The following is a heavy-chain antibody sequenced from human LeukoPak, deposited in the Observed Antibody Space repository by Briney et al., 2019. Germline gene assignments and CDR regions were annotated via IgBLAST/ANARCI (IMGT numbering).Heavy chain of an antibody. V-gene: IGHV3-23*01. CDR2: ISGSGGST. D-gene: IGHD6-13*01. CDR1: GFTFSSYA. Sequence: GGSLRLSCAASGFTFSSYAMSWVRQAPGKGLELVSAISGSGGSTYYADSVKGRLKLSTDNSKNTLHLQMSSLRAEDTAVYYCAKATSWSLGQFDYWSQATLVTVYS. CDR3: AKATSWSLGQFDY. J-gene: IGHJ4*02.